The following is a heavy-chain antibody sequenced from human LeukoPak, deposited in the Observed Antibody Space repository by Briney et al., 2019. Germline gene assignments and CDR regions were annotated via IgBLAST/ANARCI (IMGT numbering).Heavy chain of an antibody. CDR1: GFTFSSCG. D-gene: IGHD3-3*01. CDR2: IRYEGTSK. J-gene: IGHJ4*02. CDR3: AKGRSGAGRGTLYFDY. V-gene: IGHV3-30*02. Sequence: GGSLRLSCAASGFTFSSCGMHWVRQAPDKGLEWVAFIRYEGTSKYYADSVKGRFTISRDNSKNTLYLQMNSLRAEDTAVYYCAKGRSGAGRGTLYFDYWGQGTLVTVSS.